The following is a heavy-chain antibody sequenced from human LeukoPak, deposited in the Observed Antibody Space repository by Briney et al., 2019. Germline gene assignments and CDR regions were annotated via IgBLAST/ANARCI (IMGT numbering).Heavy chain of an antibody. CDR2: IIPIFGTA. V-gene: IGHV1-69*06. Sequence: ASVKVSCKASGGTFSSSAISWVRRAHGPGLEWMGEIIPIFGTANSAQKLQGRVPITADKSTSTAYMELSSLRSEDTAVYYCAREGEYYYDSSGYYSGPWGQGTLVTVSS. CDR3: AREGEYYYDSSGYYSGP. D-gene: IGHD3-22*01. CDR1: GGTFSSSA. J-gene: IGHJ5*02.